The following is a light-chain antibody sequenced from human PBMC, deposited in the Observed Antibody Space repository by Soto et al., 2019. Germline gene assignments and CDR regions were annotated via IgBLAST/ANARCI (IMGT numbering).Light chain of an antibody. CDR3: QQYDTYWT. V-gene: IGKV1-5*03. CDR2: KAS. Sequence: DIQMTQSPSTLSASVGDRVTITCRASQSIRNWLAWYQQKPGKAPKLLIYKASSLESGVPSRFTGSGSGTEFTLTISSLQPDDFATYYCQQYDTYWTFGQGTKVVIK. J-gene: IGKJ1*01. CDR1: QSIRNW.